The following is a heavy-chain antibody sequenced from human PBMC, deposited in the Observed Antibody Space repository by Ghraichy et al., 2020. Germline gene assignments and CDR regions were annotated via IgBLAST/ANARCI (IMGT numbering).Heavy chain of an antibody. Sequence: GGSLRLSCAASGFTFSSYAMHWVRQAPGKGLEWVAVISYDGSNKYYADSVKGRFTISRDNSKNTLYLQMNSLRAEDTAVYYCARPFRYCSGGSCHHEGGGWGQGTLVTVSS. CDR3: ARPFRYCSGGSCHHEGGG. V-gene: IGHV3-30*04. D-gene: IGHD2-15*01. CDR2: ISYDGSNK. CDR1: GFTFSSYA. J-gene: IGHJ4*02.